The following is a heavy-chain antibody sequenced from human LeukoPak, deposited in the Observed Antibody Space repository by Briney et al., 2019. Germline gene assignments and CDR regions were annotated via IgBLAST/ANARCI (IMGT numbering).Heavy chain of an antibody. Sequence: ASVKVSCKASGYSFTDYGLCWVRQAPGQGLEWMGWINPNSGGTNYAQKFQGRVTMTRDTSISTAYMELSRLRSDDTAVYYCARGLGYCSGGSCYNWFDPWGQGTLVTVSS. J-gene: IGHJ5*02. CDR3: ARGLGYCSGGSCYNWFDP. D-gene: IGHD2-15*01. CDR2: INPNSGGT. CDR1: GYSFTDYG. V-gene: IGHV1-2*02.